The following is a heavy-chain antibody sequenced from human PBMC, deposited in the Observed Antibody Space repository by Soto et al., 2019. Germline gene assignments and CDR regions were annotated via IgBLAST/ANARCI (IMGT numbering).Heavy chain of an antibody. V-gene: IGHV3-11*01. CDR3: APPGQEWSNRFYP. CDR1: GFTFSDYY. Sequence: QVQLVESGGGLVKPGGSLRLSCAASGFTFSDYYMSWIRQAPGKGLEWLSYISSSGTTIYYADSVKGRFTISRDNAKNSLFLQMNNLRDDDTAAYYCAPPGQEWSNRFYPSGQGTPVTVSS. CDR2: ISSSGTTI. J-gene: IGHJ5*02. D-gene: IGHD2-8*01.